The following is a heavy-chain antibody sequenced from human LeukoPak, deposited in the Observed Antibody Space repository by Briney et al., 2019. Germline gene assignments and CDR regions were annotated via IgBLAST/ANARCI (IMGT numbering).Heavy chain of an antibody. J-gene: IGHJ4*02. D-gene: IGHD3-22*01. V-gene: IGHV4-34*01. Sequence: SETLSLTCAVYGGSFSGYYWSWIRQPPGKGLEWIGEINHSGSTYYNPSLKSRVTISVDTSKNQFSLKLSSVTAADTAVYYCASSAYYYDSSGPRGMRTTFDYWGQGTLVTVSS. CDR1: GGSFSGYY. CDR3: ASSAYYYDSSGPRGMRTTFDY. CDR2: INHSGST.